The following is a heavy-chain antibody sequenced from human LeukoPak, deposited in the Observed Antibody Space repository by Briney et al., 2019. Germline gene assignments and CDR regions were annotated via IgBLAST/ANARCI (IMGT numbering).Heavy chain of an antibody. CDR3: ARCSGGSCEQGWFDP. V-gene: IGHV4-59*01. Sequence: SETLSLPCTVAGGSISSYYWSWIRHPPGEGLELIGYIYYGGSTNYNPSLKSGVTISVDTSKNQFSLKLSSVTAADTAVYYCARCSGGSCEQGWFDPWGQGTLVTVSS. CDR2: IYYGGST. J-gene: IGHJ5*02. CDR1: GGSISSYY. D-gene: IGHD2-15*01.